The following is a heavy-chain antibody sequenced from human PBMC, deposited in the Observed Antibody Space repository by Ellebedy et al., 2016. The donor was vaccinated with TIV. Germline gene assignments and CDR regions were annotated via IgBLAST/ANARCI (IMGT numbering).Heavy chain of an antibody. Sequence: GESLKISCTASPFGLGDNWMSWVRQAPGKGLEWVSYVSSRSSSIHYTDSVKGRFTISRDNAKNSLHLQMNSLSSEDTAVYYCARDIVVLPAARRPYFYSGMDVWGQGTTVTVSS. CDR1: PFGLGDNW. CDR3: ARDIVVLPAARRPYFYSGMDV. V-gene: IGHV3-11*06. D-gene: IGHD2-2*01. J-gene: IGHJ6*02. CDR2: VSSRSSSI.